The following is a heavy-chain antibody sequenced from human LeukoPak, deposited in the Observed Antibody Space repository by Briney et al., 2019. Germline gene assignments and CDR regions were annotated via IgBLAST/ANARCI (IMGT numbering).Heavy chain of an antibody. CDR1: GYTFTGYY. J-gene: IGHJ6*02. V-gene: IGHV1-2*02. Sequence: GASVTVSCKASGYTFTGYYMHWVRQAPGQGLEWMGWINPNGGGTNYAQKFQGRVTMTRDTSISTAYMELSRLRSDDTAVYYCAGTTLREYYYYGMDVWGQGTTVTVSS. D-gene: IGHD5-12*01. CDR2: INPNGGGT. CDR3: AGTTLREYYYYGMDV.